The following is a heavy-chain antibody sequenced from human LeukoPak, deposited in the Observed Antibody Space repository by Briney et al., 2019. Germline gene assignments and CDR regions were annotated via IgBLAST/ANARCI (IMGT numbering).Heavy chain of an antibody. CDR3: ARDILSDREGY. CDR2: IHHSGST. V-gene: IGHV4-34*01. J-gene: IGHJ4*02. D-gene: IGHD1-26*01. Sequence: PSETLSLTCAVYGGSFSGFYWSWIRQPPGKGLEWIGEIHHSGSTNYNPSLKSRVTISVDTSKNQFSLKLSSVTAADTAVYYCARDILSDREGYWGQGTLVTVSS. CDR1: GGSFSGFY.